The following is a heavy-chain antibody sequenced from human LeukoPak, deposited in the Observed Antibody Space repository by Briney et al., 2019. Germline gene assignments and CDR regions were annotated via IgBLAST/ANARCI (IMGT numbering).Heavy chain of an antibody. Sequence: GGSLRLSCVASGISFENYAMTWVRQDPGKGLEWVSSITGSGYTRNAESVKGRFTISRDNSVDTLHLQMSSLSAEDTAIYYCGRDPNGDYVGAFDFWGQGTMVTVSS. CDR2: ITGSGYT. D-gene: IGHD4-17*01. CDR3: GRDPNGDYVGAFDF. J-gene: IGHJ3*01. V-gene: IGHV3-23*01. CDR1: GISFENYA.